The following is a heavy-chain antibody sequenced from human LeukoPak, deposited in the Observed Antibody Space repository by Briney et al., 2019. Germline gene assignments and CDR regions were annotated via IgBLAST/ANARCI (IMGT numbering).Heavy chain of an antibody. CDR2: IHTSGST. D-gene: IGHD5-24*01. CDR3: ARMTHGSGFDY. J-gene: IGHJ4*02. Sequence: SETLSLTCTLSGGSISRYFCSWIRQPAGKGLEWIGRIHTSGSTKYNPSLKSRLTVSVDTSKNQFSLKLSSVTAADTAVYYCARMTHGSGFDYWGQGSLVTVSS. CDR1: GGSISRYF. V-gene: IGHV4-4*07.